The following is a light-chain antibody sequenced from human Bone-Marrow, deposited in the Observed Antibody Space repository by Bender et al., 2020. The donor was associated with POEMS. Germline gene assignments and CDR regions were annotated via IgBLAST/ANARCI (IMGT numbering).Light chain of an antibody. CDR3: SLYTTSSTLVV. V-gene: IGLV2-14*03. CDR2: DVT. Sequence: QSALTQPASMSGSPGQSITISCTGTSSDVGAFNYVSWYQQHPGKAPKLIIYDVTNRPSGISNRFSGSKSGGTASLSISGLQAEDEAEYYCSLYTTSSTLVVFGRGTKLTV. J-gene: IGLJ2*01. CDR1: SSDVGAFNY.